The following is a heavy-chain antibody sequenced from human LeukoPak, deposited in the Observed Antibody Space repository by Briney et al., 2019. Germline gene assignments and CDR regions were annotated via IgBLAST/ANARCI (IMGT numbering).Heavy chain of an antibody. CDR1: GFTVSSNY. Sequence: GGSLRLSRAASGFTVSSNYMSWVRQAPGKGLEWVSVIYSGGDTYHADSVKGRFTVSRDSSKNTVYLQMNSLRVEDTAVYYCARGYTVGFDRWGQGTLVTVSS. CDR3: ARGYTVGFDR. V-gene: IGHV3-53*01. J-gene: IGHJ5*02. D-gene: IGHD1-14*01. CDR2: IYSGGDT.